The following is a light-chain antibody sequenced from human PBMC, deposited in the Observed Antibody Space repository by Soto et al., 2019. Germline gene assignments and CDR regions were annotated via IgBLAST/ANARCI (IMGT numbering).Light chain of an antibody. J-gene: IGLJ1*01. CDR3: SSYTTSNTRQIV. Sequence: QSVLNQPASVYGSPGQAITISCTGNSSDVGGYNYVSWYQQHPGKAPKFIIYDVSNRPSGVSNRFSGSKSGNTASLTISGLQAEDEADYYCSSYTTSNTRQIVFGTGPKVPVL. CDR2: DVS. CDR1: SSDVGGYNY. V-gene: IGLV2-14*01.